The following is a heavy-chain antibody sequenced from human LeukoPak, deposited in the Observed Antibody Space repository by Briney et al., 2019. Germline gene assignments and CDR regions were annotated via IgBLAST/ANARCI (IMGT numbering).Heavy chain of an antibody. Sequence: ASVKVSCKASGYTFSNYNINWVRQAPRQGLEWMGWISAYNGNTNYAQKLQGRVTMTTDTSTSTAYMELRSLRSDDTAVYYCARDGLRIAAAGTRGWFDPWGQGTLVTVSS. J-gene: IGHJ5*02. CDR1: GYTFSNYN. CDR2: ISAYNGNT. V-gene: IGHV1-18*01. CDR3: ARDGLRIAAAGTRGWFDP. D-gene: IGHD6-13*01.